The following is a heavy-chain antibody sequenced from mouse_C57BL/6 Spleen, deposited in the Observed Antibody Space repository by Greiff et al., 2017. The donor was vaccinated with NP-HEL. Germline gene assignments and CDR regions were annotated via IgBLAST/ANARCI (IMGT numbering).Heavy chain of an antibody. D-gene: IGHD2-3*01. Sequence: QVQLQQPGAELVKPGASVKLSCKASGYTFTSYWMLWVKQTPGQGLEWLGMIHPNSGSSNYNEKFKSKATLTVDKTASTAYMQLSRRTSEDSAVYYCASALIYDGYYYAMDDRGQGTSVTVSS. CDR3: ASALIYDGYYYAMDD. CDR2: IHPNSGSS. J-gene: IGHJ4*01. CDR1: GYTFTSYW. V-gene: IGHV1-64*01.